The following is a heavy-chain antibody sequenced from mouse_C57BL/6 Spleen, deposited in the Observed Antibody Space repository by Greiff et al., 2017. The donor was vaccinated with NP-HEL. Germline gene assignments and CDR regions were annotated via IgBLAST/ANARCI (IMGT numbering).Heavy chain of an antibody. V-gene: IGHV1-4*01. D-gene: IGHD2-1*01. J-gene: IGHJ3*01. CDR2: INPSSGYT. CDR3: ARGDGNYVFAY. Sequence: QVQLKESGAELARPGASVKMSCKASGYTFTSYTMHWVKQRPGQGLEWIGYINPSSGYTKYNQKFKDKATLTADKSSSTAYMQLSSLTSEDSAVYYCARGDGNYVFAYWGQGTLVTVSA. CDR1: GYTFTSYT.